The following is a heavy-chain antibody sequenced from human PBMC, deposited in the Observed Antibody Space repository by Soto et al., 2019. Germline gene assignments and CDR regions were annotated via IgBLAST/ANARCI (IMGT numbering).Heavy chain of an antibody. CDR1: GFTFSSYA. D-gene: IGHD3-3*01. CDR2: ISGSGGST. J-gene: IGHJ4*02. V-gene: IGHV3-23*01. Sequence: LRLSCAASGFTFSSYAMSWVRQAPGKGLEWVSAISGSGGSTYYADSVKGRFTISRDNSKNTLYLQMNSLRAEDTAVYYCAKDLNYDLSGPYYWGQGTLVTVSS. CDR3: AKDLNYDLSGPYY.